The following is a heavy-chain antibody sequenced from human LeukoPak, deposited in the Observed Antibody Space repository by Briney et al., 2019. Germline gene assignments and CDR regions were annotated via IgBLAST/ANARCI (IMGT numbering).Heavy chain of an antibody. J-gene: IGHJ4*02. CDR2: ITASGTAM. CDR3: ASSGSYRFDY. CDR1: GFSFSSYS. Sequence: GGSLRLSCAASGFSFSSYSMNWVRQAPGKGLEWVSHITASGTAMFYADSVKGRFTISRDNAKNSLYLQMNSLRDEDTAVYYCASSGSYRFDYWGQGTLVTVSS. V-gene: IGHV3-48*02. D-gene: IGHD1-26*01.